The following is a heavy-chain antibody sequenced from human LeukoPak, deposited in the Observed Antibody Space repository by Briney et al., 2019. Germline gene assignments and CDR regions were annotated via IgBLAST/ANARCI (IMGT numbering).Heavy chain of an antibody. CDR1: GDSVSSNSAA. CDR3: ARSGSIAVAGTRWYYYYYMDV. J-gene: IGHJ6*03. V-gene: IGHV6-1*01. CDR2: TYYRSKWYN. D-gene: IGHD6-19*01. Sequence: SQTLSLTCAISGDSVSSNSAAWNWIRQSPSRGLEWLGRTYYRSKWYNDYAVSVKSRIAINPDTSKNQFSLQLNSVTPEDTAVYYCARSGSIAVAGTRWYYYYYMDVWGKGTTVTISS.